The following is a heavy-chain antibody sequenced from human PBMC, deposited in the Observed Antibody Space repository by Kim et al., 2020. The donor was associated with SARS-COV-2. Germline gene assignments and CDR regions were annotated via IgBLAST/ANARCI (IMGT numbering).Heavy chain of an antibody. V-gene: IGHV1-18*01. J-gene: IGHJ5*02. CDR3: ARDFPDTGYWFDP. D-gene: IGHD5-12*01. Sequence: YAQKVQGRVTMTTATSTSTAYMELRSLSSDDTAVYYCARDFPDTGYWFDPWGQGTLVTVSS.